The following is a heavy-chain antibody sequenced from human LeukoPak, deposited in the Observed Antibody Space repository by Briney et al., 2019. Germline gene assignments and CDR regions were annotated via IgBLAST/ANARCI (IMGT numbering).Heavy chain of an antibody. CDR1: GYTFTSYG. CDR3: ASWSGYPSHYYGMDV. Sequence: ASVKVSCKASGYTFTSYGISWVRQAPGQGLEWMGWISAYNGNTNYAQKLQGRVTMTTDTSTSTAYMELRSLRSDDTAVYCCASWSGYPSHYYGMDVWGQGTTVTVSS. CDR2: ISAYNGNT. V-gene: IGHV1-18*01. J-gene: IGHJ6*02. D-gene: IGHD3-3*01.